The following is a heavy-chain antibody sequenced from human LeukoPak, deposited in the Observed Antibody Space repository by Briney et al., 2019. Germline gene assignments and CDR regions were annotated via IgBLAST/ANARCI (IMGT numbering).Heavy chain of an antibody. D-gene: IGHD6-19*01. Sequence: GGSLRLSCTASGSTFGDYGMSWVRQAPGKGLEWVSTVSTTGGSTYYADSVKGRFTISRDNSKDTLYLQMNSLRAEDTAVYYCAKCSGWFVRGKDYYYYYMDVWGKGTTVTVSS. CDR2: VSTTGGST. CDR3: AKCSGWFVRGKDYYYYYMDV. CDR1: GSTFGDYG. V-gene: IGHV3-23*01. J-gene: IGHJ6*03.